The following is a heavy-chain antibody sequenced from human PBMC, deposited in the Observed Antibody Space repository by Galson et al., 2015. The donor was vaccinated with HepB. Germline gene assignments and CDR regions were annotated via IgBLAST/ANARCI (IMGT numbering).Heavy chain of an antibody. V-gene: IGHV1-18*01. D-gene: IGHD5-24*01. J-gene: IGHJ4*02. CDR3: ARGGMATIGGPTFDK. Sequence: SVKVSCKASGYSFSRYRISWFRQAPGQGLEWMGWINTNNGETHYAHNYQDSVTLTTDTSTRTAYMDLRSLRSDDTAMYYCARGGMATIGGPTFDKWGQGTLVTVAS. CDR1: GYSFSRYR. CDR2: INTNNGET.